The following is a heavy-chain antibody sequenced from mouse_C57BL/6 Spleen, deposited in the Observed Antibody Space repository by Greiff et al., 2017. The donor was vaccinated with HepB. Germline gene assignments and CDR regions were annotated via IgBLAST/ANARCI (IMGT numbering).Heavy chain of an antibody. CDR3: ARALYDYDGDYYAMDY. V-gene: IGHV1-63*01. J-gene: IGHJ4*01. Sequence: QVQLKQSGAELVRPGTSVKMSCKASGYTFTNYWIGWAKQRPGHGLEWIGDIYPGGGYTNYNEKFKGKATLTADKTSSTAYMQFSSLTSEDSAIYDCARALYDYDGDYYAMDYWGQGTSVTVSS. CDR2: IYPGGGYT. CDR1: GYTFTNYW. D-gene: IGHD2-4*01.